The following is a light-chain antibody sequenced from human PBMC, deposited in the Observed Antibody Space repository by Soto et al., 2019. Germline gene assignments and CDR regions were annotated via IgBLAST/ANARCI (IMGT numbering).Light chain of an antibody. Sequence: EMMMTQSPATLSVSPGERAPLSCRASQSVGSNLAWYQQKPGQAPRIIMYGASTRATGIPARFSGRWSETECTLTISSLQSEDVAVYYCQQYNNWPITLGQGTRLEIK. V-gene: IGKV3D-15*01. CDR3: QQYNNWPIT. CDR1: QSVGSN. CDR2: GAS. J-gene: IGKJ5*01.